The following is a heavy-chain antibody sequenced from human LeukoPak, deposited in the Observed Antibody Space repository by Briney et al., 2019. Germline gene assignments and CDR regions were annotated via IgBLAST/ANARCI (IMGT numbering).Heavy chain of an antibody. D-gene: IGHD5-24*01. CDR2: ISSNGGST. Sequence: GGSLGLSCAASGFTFSSYAMHWVRQAPGKGLEYVSAISSNGGSTYYANSVKGRFTISRDNSKNTLYLQMGSLRAEDMAVYYCARGGWEMATIWSRDNWFDPWGQGTLVTVSS. CDR1: GFTFSSYA. CDR3: ARGGWEMATIWSRDNWFDP. V-gene: IGHV3-64*01. J-gene: IGHJ5*02.